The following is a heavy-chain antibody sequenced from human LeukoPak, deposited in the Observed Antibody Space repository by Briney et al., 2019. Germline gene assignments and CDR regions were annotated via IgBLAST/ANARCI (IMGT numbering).Heavy chain of an antibody. V-gene: IGHV1-18*01. CDR2: ISAYNGNT. J-gene: IGHJ5*02. D-gene: IGHD3-3*01. CDR3: ARAGYYDFWSGYYIWFDP. Sequence: ASVKVSCKASGYTFTSYGISWVRQAPGQGLEWMGWISAYNGNTNYAQKLQGRVTMTTDTSTSTAYMELRSLRSDDTAVYYCARAGYYDFWSGYYIWFDPWGQGTLVTVSS. CDR1: GYTFTSYG.